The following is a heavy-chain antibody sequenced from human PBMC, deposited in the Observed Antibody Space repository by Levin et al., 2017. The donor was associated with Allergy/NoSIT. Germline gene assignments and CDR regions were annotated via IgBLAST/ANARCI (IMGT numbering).Heavy chain of an antibody. D-gene: IGHD6-13*01. Sequence: GGSLRLSCAASGFTFRDYYMTWIRQAPGKGLEWVSYISRSSSDTNYADSVKGRFTISRDNAKNSLFLQMNSLRAEDTAVYYCARYKMGSWYLDCWGQGTLVTVSS. CDR1: GFTFRDYY. CDR3: ARYKMGSWYLDC. J-gene: IGHJ4*02. CDR2: ISRSSSDT. V-gene: IGHV3-11*03.